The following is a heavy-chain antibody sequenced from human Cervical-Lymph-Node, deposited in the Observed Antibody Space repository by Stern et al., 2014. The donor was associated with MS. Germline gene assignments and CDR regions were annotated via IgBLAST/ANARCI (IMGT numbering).Heavy chain of an antibody. D-gene: IGHD1-1*01. Sequence: QVQLVESGGGVVQPGRPLRLSCAASGFSFSSYGMHWVRQAPGKGLEWVALIWFDSNNQYYADSVKGRFTVSRDNSKNTLYLQMSSLRVEDTAVYYCARMTAATGTLVNWGQGTLVTVSS. CDR3: ARMTAATGTLVN. J-gene: IGHJ4*02. CDR1: GFSFSSYG. V-gene: IGHV3-33*01. CDR2: IWFDSNNQ.